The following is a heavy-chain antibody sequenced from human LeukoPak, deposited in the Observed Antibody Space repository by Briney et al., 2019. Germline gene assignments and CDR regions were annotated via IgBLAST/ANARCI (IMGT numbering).Heavy chain of an antibody. J-gene: IGHJ4*02. CDR3: ARDRVGYFDY. CDR2: IWYDGSNK. V-gene: IGHV3-33*01. Sequence: PGGSLRLSCAASGFTFSGYGMHWVRQAPGKGLEGVAVIWYDGSNKYYADSVKGRFTISRDNSKNTLYLQMNSLRAEDTAVYYCARDRVGYFDYWGQGTLVTVSS. D-gene: IGHD1-26*01. CDR1: GFTFSGYG.